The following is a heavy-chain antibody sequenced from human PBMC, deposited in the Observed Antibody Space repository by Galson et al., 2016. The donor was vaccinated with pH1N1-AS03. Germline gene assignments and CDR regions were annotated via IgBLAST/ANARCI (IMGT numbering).Heavy chain of an antibody. D-gene: IGHD3/OR15-3a*01. J-gene: IGHJ4*02. CDR2: IYTGGDT. CDR1: GLSVAKNY. CDR3: ANDFNYDFWSGYSFY. Sequence: SLRLSCAVSGLSVAKNYMSWVRQAPGKGLEWVSSIYTGGDTFYTDSVRGRFTISRDDSKNTLFLQMSAPRAEDTAVYYCANDFNYDFWSGYSFYWGQGALVTVSS. V-gene: IGHV3-66*02.